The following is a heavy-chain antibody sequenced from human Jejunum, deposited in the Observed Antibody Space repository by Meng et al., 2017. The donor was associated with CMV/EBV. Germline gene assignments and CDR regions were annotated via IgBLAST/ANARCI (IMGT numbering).Heavy chain of an antibody. D-gene: IGHD3-10*01. Sequence: GDSFPNRIYYWGWIRQSPRKGLDWVASIHYTGGTYYNPSLKSRVTISLDTSKSQFSLELTSVTAADTATYYCVRDRGDGSGSYYDYWGPGTVVTVSS. V-gene: IGHV4-39*07. J-gene: IGHJ4*02. CDR2: IHYTGGT. CDR3: VRDRGDGSGSYYDY. CDR1: GDSFPNRIYY.